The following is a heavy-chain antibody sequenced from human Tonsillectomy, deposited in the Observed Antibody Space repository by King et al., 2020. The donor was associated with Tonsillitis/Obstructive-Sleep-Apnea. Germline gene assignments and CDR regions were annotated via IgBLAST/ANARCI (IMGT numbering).Heavy chain of an antibody. Sequence: VQLVESGGGLVQPGGSLRLSCAASGFTFSSYWMSWVRQAPGKGLEWVANIKQDGSAKYYMDSVKGRFSISRDNAENSLYLQMNSLRAEDTAVYYCVREPPIAVASQEIVWGQGTLVTVSS. J-gene: IGHJ4*02. CDR1: GFTFSSYW. CDR2: IKQDGSAK. V-gene: IGHV3-7*03. D-gene: IGHD6-19*01. CDR3: VREPPIAVASQEIV.